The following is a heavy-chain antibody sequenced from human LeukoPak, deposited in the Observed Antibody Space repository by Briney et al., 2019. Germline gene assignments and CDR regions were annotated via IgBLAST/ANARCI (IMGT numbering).Heavy chain of an antibody. V-gene: IGHV1-18*01. CDR2: ISAYNGNT. D-gene: IGHD1-26*01. CDR1: GYTFTSYG. Sequence: ASVKVSCKASGYTFTSYGISWVRQAPGQGLEWMGWISAYNGNTNYAQKLQGRVTMTTDTSTSTAYMELRSLRSDDTAVYYCATIVGATFLYYFDYWGQGTLVTVSS. J-gene: IGHJ4*02. CDR3: ATIVGATFLYYFDY.